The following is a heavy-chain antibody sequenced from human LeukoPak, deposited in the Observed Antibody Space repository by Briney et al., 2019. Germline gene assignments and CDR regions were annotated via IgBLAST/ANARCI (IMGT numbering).Heavy chain of an antibody. CDR3: VRDPQRYCSSESCLFDY. Sequence: HPGRSLRLSCAASGFTFDDYAMHWVRQAPGKGLEWVSGISWNSGSIGYADSVKGRFTISRDNAKNSLYLQMNSLRAEDTAIYYCVRDPQRYCSSESCLFDYWGQGSLVTVSA. V-gene: IGHV3-9*01. D-gene: IGHD2-15*01. J-gene: IGHJ4*02. CDR1: GFTFDDYA. CDR2: ISWNSGSI.